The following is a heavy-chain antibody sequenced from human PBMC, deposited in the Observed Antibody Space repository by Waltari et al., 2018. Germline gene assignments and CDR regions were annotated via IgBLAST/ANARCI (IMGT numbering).Heavy chain of an antibody. Sequence: EVQLVETGGGSFQPGASLRLSCAASALTVGNNYMSWVRQAPGKGLEGVSVIYSGGTTQYADSVKGRFTISRDSSKNTLYLQMNSLRVEDTAVYYCATSPTRSFWGQGTLVAVSS. J-gene: IGHJ4*02. V-gene: IGHV3-53*02. CDR1: ALTVGNNY. CDR3: ATSPTRSF. CDR2: IYSGGTT. D-gene: IGHD2-15*01.